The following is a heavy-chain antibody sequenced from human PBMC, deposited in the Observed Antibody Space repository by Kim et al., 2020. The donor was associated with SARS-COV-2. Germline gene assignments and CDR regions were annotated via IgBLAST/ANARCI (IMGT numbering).Heavy chain of an antibody. CDR1: GFTFSSYW. D-gene: IGHD3-10*01. CDR3: ARWGELLLWFGESNFDY. Sequence: GSLRLSCAASGFTFSSYWMSWVRQAPGKGLEWVANIKQDGSEKYYVDSVKGRFTISRDNAKNSLYLQMNSLRAEDTAVYYCARWGELLLWFGESNFDYWGQGTLVTVSS. V-gene: IGHV3-7*03. J-gene: IGHJ4*02. CDR2: IKQDGSEK.